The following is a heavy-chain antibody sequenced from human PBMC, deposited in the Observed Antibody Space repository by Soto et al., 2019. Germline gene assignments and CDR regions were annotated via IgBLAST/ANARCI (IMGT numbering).Heavy chain of an antibody. Sequence: SETLSLTCTVSGGSISSYYWSWIRQPPGKGLEWIGYIYYSGSTNYNPSLKSRVTISVDTSKNQFSLKLSSVTAADTAVYYCARGSPNFVIWSGGIGCHFDYWGHGTPGTVS. CDR3: ARGSPNFVIWSGGIGCHFDY. V-gene: IGHV4-59*01. CDR1: GGSISSYY. CDR2: IYYSGST. D-gene: IGHD3-9*01. J-gene: IGHJ4*01.